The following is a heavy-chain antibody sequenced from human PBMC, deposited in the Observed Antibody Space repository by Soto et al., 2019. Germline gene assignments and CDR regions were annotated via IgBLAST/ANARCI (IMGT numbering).Heavy chain of an antibody. CDR2: ISYDGSNK. J-gene: IGHJ6*02. CDR1: GFTFSSYA. V-gene: IGHV3-30-3*01. Sequence: PGGSLRLSCAASGFTFSSYAMHWVRQAPGKGLEWVAVISYDGSNKYYADSVKGRFTISRDNSKNTLYLQMNSLRAEDTAVYYCAREGSSGWQWLVNTDYNYYYYGMDVWGQGTTVTV. D-gene: IGHD6-19*01. CDR3: AREGSSGWQWLVNTDYNYYYYGMDV.